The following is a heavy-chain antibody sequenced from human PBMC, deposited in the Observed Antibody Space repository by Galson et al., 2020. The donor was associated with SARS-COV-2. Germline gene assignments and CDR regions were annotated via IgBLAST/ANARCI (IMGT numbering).Heavy chain of an antibody. CDR2: FDPKDGKT. CDR1: GYTLTDFS. V-gene: IGHV1-24*01. Sequence: ASVKVSCKASGYTLTDFSMHWVRQAPGKGLEWMGGFDPKDGKTIYAQKFQGRVTMTEDTSTDTAYMELSSLRSEDTAVYYCATAHSVKGGYYAYDDYYCMDVWVEETTVTFVS. J-gene: IGHJ6*04. CDR3: ATAHSVKGGYYAYDDYYCMDV. D-gene: IGHD3-22*01.